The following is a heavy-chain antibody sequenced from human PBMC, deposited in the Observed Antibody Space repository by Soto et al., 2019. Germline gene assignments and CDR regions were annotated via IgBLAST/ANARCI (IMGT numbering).Heavy chain of an antibody. CDR2: IHPSGST. CDR1: GESCSGYY. D-gene: IGHD5-12*01. V-gene: IGHV4-34*01. Sequence: PSETLSLTCAVYGESCSGYYCSWTRQPPGKGLEWIWEIHPSGSTYYNPSLKTRLTLFVDTSKNQFSLKLSSVTAADTAVYYCVRHAQWIIRAYWGQGSLVTVSS. J-gene: IGHJ4*02. CDR3: VRHAQWIIRAY.